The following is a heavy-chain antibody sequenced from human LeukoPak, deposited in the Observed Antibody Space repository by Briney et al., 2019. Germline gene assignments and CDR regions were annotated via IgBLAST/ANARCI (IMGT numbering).Heavy chain of an antibody. CDR3: ATSYSTSSLNSFDP. D-gene: IGHD2-21*01. CDR2: INPNSGGT. V-gene: IGHV1-2*02. CDR1: GYRFTSYH. J-gene: IGHJ5*02. Sequence: GASVKVSCKASGYRFTSYHIDWVRQAPGQGLEWMGWINPNSGGTRDAQKFQGRLTTTWDTSISTAYMELSRLSSDDTAVYYCATSYSTSSLNSFDPWGQGTLVTVSS.